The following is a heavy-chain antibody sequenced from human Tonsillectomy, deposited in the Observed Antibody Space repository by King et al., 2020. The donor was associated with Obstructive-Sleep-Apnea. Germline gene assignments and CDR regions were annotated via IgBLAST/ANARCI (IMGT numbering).Heavy chain of an antibody. D-gene: IGHD4-11*01. Sequence: VQLVESGGGVVQPGGSLKLSCAASGFTFSTYTMYWVRQAPGKGLEWVSLISYYGGYKFYADSVKGRFTISRDNSQNNLSLQMNSLRAEDTALYYCARENYNDYPLVYGMDVWGQGTTVTVSS. J-gene: IGHJ6*02. CDR2: ISYYGGYK. CDR1: GFTFSTYT. CDR3: ARENYNDYPLVYGMDV. V-gene: IGHV3-30*04.